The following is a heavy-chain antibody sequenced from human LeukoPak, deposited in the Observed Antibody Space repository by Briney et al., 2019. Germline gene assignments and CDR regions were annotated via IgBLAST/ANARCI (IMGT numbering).Heavy chain of an antibody. CDR3: ASQGLFDAAY. D-gene: IGHD3-22*01. V-gene: IGHV4-34*01. J-gene: IGHJ4*02. Sequence: PSETLSLTCAVYGGSFSDYYWTWIRQPPGKGLEWIGEINHSGSTNYNPSLKSRVTISVDTSKKQFFLRLSSVTAADTAVYYCASQGLFDAAYWGQGTLVTVSS. CDR2: INHSGST. CDR1: GGSFSDYY.